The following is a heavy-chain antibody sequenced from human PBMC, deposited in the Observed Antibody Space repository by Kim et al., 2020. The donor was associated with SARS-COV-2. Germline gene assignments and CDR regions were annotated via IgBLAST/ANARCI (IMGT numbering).Heavy chain of an antibody. V-gene: IGHV3-11*01. D-gene: IGHD1-26*01. Sequence: ADTVKGRFTISRDNDKNALYLQMNSLRAEDTAVYYCARDQSGSYFNDAFDIWGQGTMVTVSS. CDR3: ARDQSGSYFNDAFDI. J-gene: IGHJ3*02.